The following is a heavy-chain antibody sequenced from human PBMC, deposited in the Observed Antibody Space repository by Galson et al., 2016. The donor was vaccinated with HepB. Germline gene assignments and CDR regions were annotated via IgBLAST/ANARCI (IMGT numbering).Heavy chain of an antibody. CDR3: ARHDYDSSGYNWFDP. CDR2: IYYSGTT. CDR1: GGSISSGGYS. J-gene: IGHJ5*02. V-gene: IGHV4-39*01. Sequence: ETLSLTCTVSGGSISSGGYSWRWIRQHPGKGLEWIGSIYYSGTTYYNPSLKSRVTISLDTPKNQFSLKLRSVTAADTAMYYCARHDYDSSGYNWFDPWGQGTLVTVSS. D-gene: IGHD3-22*01.